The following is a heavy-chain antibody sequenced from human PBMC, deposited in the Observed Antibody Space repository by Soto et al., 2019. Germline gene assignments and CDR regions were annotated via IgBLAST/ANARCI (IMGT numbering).Heavy chain of an antibody. J-gene: IGHJ5*02. CDR2: IHSSGST. V-gene: IGHV4-4*07. D-gene: IGHD6-13*01. CDR1: GASMNSYH. CDR3: ARDQGVAAAGITWFDP. Sequence: ASETLSLTCTVSGASMNSYHWSWIRQPAGKGLEWIGHIHSSGSTNYNPSLKSRVTMSVDTSKNQFSLRPMSLTAADTAVYYCARDQGVAAAGITWFDPWGQGSLVTVSS.